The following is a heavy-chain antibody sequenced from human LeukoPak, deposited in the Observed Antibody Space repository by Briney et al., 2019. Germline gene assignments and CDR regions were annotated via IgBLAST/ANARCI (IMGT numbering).Heavy chain of an antibody. CDR1: GFTFSGYG. D-gene: IGHD6-19*01. J-gene: IGHJ4*02. CDR2: ISYDGSNK. CDR3: AKDGQWLTYYFDY. Sequence: GGSLRLSCAASGFTFSGYGMHWVRQAPGKGLEWVAVISYDGSNKYYADSVKGRFTISRDNSKNTLYLQMNSLRAEDTALYYCAKDGQWLTYYFDYWGQGTLVTVSS. V-gene: IGHV3-30*18.